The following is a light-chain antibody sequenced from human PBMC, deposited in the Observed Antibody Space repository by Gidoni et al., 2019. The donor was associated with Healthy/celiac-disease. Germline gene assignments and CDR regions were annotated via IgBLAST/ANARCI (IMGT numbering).Light chain of an antibody. Sequence: EIVLTQSLGTLYLSQGERATLSCRASQSVSSSYLAWYQQKPGQAPRLLIYGASSRATGIPDRFSGSGSGTDFTLTISRLEPEDFAVYYCQQYGSSSWTFGQGTKVEIK. V-gene: IGKV3-20*01. J-gene: IGKJ1*01. CDR2: GAS. CDR3: QQYGSSSWT. CDR1: QSVSSSY.